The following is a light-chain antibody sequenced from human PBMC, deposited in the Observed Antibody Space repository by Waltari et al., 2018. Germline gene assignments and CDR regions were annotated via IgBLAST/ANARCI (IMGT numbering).Light chain of an antibody. CDR3: QQANTVPIT. J-gene: IGKJ5*01. V-gene: IGKV1-12*01. CDR2: TTS. CDR1: QAISDW. Sequence: DIQMTQSPSSVPASVGDRVTITCRSSQAISDWLVWYQHKPGNAPRLLIYTTSTVQGVVPSRFSGSRSGTDFTLSISNLQPEDSATYCCQQANTVPITFGQGTRLDVK.